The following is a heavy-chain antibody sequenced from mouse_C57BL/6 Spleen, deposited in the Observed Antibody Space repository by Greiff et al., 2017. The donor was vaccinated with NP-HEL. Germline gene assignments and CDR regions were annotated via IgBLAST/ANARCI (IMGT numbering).Heavy chain of an antibody. J-gene: IGHJ3*01. CDR2: IYPGDGDT. D-gene: IGHD1-1*01. Sequence: QVQLQQSGAELVKPGASVKISCKASGYAFSSYWMNWVKQRPGKGLEWIGQIYPGDGDTNYNGKFKGKATLTADKSSSTAYMQLSSLTSEDSAVYFCARRTTVPAWFAYWGQGTLVTVSA. CDR3: ARRTTVPAWFAY. V-gene: IGHV1-80*01. CDR1: GYAFSSYW.